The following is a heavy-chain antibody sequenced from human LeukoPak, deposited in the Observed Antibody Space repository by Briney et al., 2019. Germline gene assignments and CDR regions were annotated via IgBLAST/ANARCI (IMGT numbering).Heavy chain of an antibody. CDR2: IRSNSDGGTI. J-gene: IGHJ5*02. D-gene: IGHD3-22*01. V-gene: IGHV3-15*07. CDR1: GFTFTNHP. Sequence: GGSLRLSCAASGFTFTNHPMNWVRQAPGKGLEWVGRIRSNSDGGTIDYAAPVKGRFTLSRDDSKTTLYLQMNSLQTEDTAVYYCATDFYDSTWGQGTLVTVSS. CDR3: ATDFYDST.